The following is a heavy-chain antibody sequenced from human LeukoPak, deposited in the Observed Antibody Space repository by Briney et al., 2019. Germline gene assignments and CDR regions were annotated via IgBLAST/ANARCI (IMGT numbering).Heavy chain of an antibody. Sequence: GGSLRLPCAASGFTFSSYAMHWVRQAPGKGLEYVSAISSNGGSTYYANSVKGRFTISRDNSKNTLYLQMGSLRAEDMAVHYCARVSARTVSPYYFDYWGQGTLVTVSS. D-gene: IGHD1-1*01. V-gene: IGHV3-64*01. CDR3: ARVSARTVSPYYFDY. CDR2: ISSNGGST. CDR1: GFTFSSYA. J-gene: IGHJ4*02.